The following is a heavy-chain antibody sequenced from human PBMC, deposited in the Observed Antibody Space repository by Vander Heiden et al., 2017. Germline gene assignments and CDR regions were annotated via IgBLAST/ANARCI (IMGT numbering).Heavy chain of an antibody. Sequence: QVQLVESVGGLVKPGGSLRLSCAASGFTFSDYYMNWIRQAPGKGLEWVSYISSSGSTRYYADSVKGRFTISRDNAKNSLYLQMNSLRAEDTAVYYCARGWWGHYYGMDVWGQGTTVTVSS. CDR1: GFTFSDYY. D-gene: IGHD2-15*01. CDR3: ARGWWGHYYGMDV. V-gene: IGHV3-11*01. J-gene: IGHJ6*02. CDR2: ISSSGSTR.